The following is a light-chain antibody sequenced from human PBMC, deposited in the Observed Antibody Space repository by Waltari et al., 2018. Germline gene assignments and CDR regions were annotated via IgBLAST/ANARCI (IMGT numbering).Light chain of an antibody. CDR2: EVS. CDR1: TSVGGSYNL. J-gene: IGLJ1*01. Sequence: QSALTQPPSVSGSPGQSITISCTGTTSVGGSYNLVSWYQHHPGKAPKLIIFEVSERPSGVSNRFSGSKSGNTASLTISGLQAEDEADYHCCSYAGNSIYVFGTGTRVTVL. V-gene: IGLV2-23*02. CDR3: CSYAGNSIYV.